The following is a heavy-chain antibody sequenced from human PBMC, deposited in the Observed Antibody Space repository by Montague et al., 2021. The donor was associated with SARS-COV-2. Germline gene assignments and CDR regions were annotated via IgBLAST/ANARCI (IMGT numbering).Heavy chain of an antibody. Sequence: SETLSLTCTVSGGSITSYYWCWIRLHAGQGLGCIGLIYTSGSTNYNPSLKSQVTMSVATSRTQFSLKLTSVTAAATAVYYCAGGYGSGGYYSWGQGTLVTVSS. CDR1: GGSITSYY. CDR2: IYTSGST. D-gene: IGHD3-10*01. CDR3: AGGYGSGGYYS. V-gene: IGHV4-4*07. J-gene: IGHJ4*02.